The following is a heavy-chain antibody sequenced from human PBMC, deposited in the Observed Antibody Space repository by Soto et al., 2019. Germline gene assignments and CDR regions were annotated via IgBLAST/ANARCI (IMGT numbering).Heavy chain of an antibody. J-gene: IGHJ4*02. CDR1: GGTFSSYA. Sequence: ASVKVSCKASGGTFSSYAISWVRQAPGQGLEWMGGIIPIFGTANYAQKFQGRVTITADESTSTAYMELSSLRSEDTAVYYCARANYYDSSGYHSYFDYWGQGTLVTVSS. CDR2: IIPIFGTA. CDR3: ARANYYDSSGYHSYFDY. D-gene: IGHD3-22*01. V-gene: IGHV1-69*13.